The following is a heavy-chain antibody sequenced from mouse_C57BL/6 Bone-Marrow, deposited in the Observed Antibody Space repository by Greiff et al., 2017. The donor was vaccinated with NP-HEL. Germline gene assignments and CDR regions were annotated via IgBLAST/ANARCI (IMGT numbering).Heavy chain of an antibody. CDR3: ARKDDYGSSYDY. CDR2: IYPGGGYT. Sequence: VQLQESGAELVRPGPSVKMSCKASGYTFTNYWIGWAKQRPGHGLEWIGDIYPGGGYTNYNEKFKGKATLTADKSSSTAYMQFSSLTSEDSAIYYCARKDDYGSSYDYWGQGTTLTVSS. D-gene: IGHD1-1*01. J-gene: IGHJ2*01. V-gene: IGHV1-63*01. CDR1: GYTFTNYW.